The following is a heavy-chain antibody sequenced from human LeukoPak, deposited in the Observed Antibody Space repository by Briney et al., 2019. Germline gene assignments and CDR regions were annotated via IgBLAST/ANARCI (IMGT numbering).Heavy chain of an antibody. Sequence: PGGSLRLSCAASGFTFSSYAMSWVRQAPGKGLEWVAVISYDGSNKYYADSVKGRFTISRDNSKNTLYLQMNSLRAEDTAVYYCARPWEGYFDYWGQGTLVTVSS. D-gene: IGHD1-26*01. J-gene: IGHJ4*02. CDR2: ISYDGSNK. V-gene: IGHV3-30*04. CDR1: GFTFSSYA. CDR3: ARPWEGYFDY.